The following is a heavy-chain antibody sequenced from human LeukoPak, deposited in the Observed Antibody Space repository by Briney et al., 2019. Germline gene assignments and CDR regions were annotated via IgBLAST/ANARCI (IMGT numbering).Heavy chain of an antibody. CDR3: ASPIKYCSSTSCSKAFDI. V-gene: IGHV4-30-2*01. D-gene: IGHD2-2*01. CDR2: IYHSGST. Sequence: SQTLSLTCTVSGGSISSGGYYWSWIRQPPGKGLEWIGYIYHSGSTYYNPSLKSRVTISVDRSKNQFSLKLSSVTAADTAVYYCASPIKYCSSTSCSKAFDIWGQGTMVTVSS. J-gene: IGHJ3*02. CDR1: GGSISSGGYY.